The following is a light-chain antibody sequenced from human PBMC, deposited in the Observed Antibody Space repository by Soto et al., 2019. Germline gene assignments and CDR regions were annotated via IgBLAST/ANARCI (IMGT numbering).Light chain of an antibody. Sequence: EIVLTQSPATLSLSPGERATLSCRAIQSVTSNYLAWFQQKSGQAPRLLIYGASSRATGIPDRFSGSGSGTDFTLTITRLEPEDFAVYYCHHYGKSPIYTFGPGTKVDIK. J-gene: IGKJ3*01. CDR2: GAS. CDR3: HHYGKSPIYT. V-gene: IGKV3-20*01. CDR1: QSVTSNY.